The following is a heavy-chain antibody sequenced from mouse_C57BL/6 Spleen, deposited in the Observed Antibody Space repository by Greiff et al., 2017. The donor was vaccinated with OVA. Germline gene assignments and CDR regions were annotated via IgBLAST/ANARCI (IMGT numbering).Heavy chain of an antibody. Sequence: VQLQQPGAELVKPGASVKLSCKASGYTFTSYWMHWVKQRPGQGLEWIGMIHPNSGSTNYNEKFKSKATLTVDKSSSTAYMQLSSLTSEDSAVYYCASAGTRGYYFDYWGQGTTLTVSS. D-gene: IGHD4-1*01. J-gene: IGHJ2*01. V-gene: IGHV1-64*01. CDR2: IHPNSGST. CDR1: GYTFTSYW. CDR3: ASAGTRGYYFDY.